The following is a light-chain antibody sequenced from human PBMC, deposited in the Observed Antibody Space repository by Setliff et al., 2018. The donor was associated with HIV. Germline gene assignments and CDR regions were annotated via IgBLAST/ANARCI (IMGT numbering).Light chain of an antibody. J-gene: IGLJ1*01. CDR1: SSDVGGYNY. Sequence: QSVLTQPASVSGPPGQSITMSCTGTSSDVGGYNYVSWYQQHPGKAPKLMIYDVSDRPSGVSNRFSGSKSGNTASLTISGLRTEDEGDYYCCSYARGSTYVFGTGTKVTVL. CDR3: CSYARGSTYV. CDR2: DVS. V-gene: IGLV2-14*03.